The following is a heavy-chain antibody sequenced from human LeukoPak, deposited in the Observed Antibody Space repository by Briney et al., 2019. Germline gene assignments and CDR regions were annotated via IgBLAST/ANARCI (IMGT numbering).Heavy chain of an antibody. D-gene: IGHD1-26*01. CDR2: INHSGST. V-gene: IGHV4-34*01. CDR3: ARGLQWEPTDWFDP. J-gene: IGHJ5*02. Sequence: SETLSLTCAVYGGSFSGYYWSWIRQPPGKGLEWIGEINHSGSTNYNPSLKCRVTISVDTSKNQFSLKLSSVTAADTAVYYCARGLQWEPTDWFDPWGQGTLVTVSS. CDR1: GGSFSGYY.